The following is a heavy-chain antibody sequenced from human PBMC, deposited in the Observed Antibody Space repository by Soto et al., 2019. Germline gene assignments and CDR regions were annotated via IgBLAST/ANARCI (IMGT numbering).Heavy chain of an antibody. J-gene: IGHJ1*01. CDR3: ARVNWGYCSGDSCPLGSGYFQY. CDR2: ISRTGGGT. CDR1: RFTFSHYA. V-gene: IGHV3-23*01. Sequence: PGGSLRLSCAASRFTFSHYAMTWVRQAPGKGLQWVSGISRTGGGTYYADSVKGRFTISRDNSKDTVFLQMDGLRVEDTAVYYCARVNWGYCSGDSCPLGSGYFQYWGQGTRVTVSS. D-gene: IGHD2-15*01.